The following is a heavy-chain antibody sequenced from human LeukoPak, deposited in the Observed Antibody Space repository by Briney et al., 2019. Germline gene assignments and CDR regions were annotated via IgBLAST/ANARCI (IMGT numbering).Heavy chain of an antibody. J-gene: IGHJ4*02. CDR3: AKGYTSGWFDFDY. Sequence: GGSLRLSCAASAFXFRNYAMSWVRQAPGKGLEWVSTISGSGANTYYVDSVKGRFTISRDNSKYTLYLQMNSLRAEDTAVYYCAKGYTSGWFDFDYWGQGTLVTVSS. D-gene: IGHD6-19*01. V-gene: IGHV3-23*01. CDR1: AFXFRNYA. CDR2: ISGSGANT.